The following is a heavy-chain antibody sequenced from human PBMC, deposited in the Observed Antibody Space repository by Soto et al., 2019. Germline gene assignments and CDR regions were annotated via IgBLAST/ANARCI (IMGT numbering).Heavy chain of an antibody. J-gene: IGHJ4*02. V-gene: IGHV4-31*03. CDR2: IYGTGNM. CDR1: DDSISSGGYY. Sequence: PSETLSLTCTVSDDSISSGGYYWSWIRQHPGKGLEWIGYIYGTGNMYYNPSLKSRVTISIDRSKNQFSLKLSSVTAADTAVYYCARVPYYWGQGILVTVSS. D-gene: IGHD2-2*01. CDR3: ARVPYY.